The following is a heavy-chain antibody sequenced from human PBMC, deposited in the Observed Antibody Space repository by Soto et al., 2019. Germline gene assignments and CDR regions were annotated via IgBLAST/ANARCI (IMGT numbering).Heavy chain of an antibody. CDR1: GGSISSGGYY. J-gene: IGHJ4*02. V-gene: IGHV4-31*03. CDR3: ARASYGDYGGVYFDY. D-gene: IGHD4-17*01. Sequence: PSETLSLTCTVSGGSISSGGYYWSWIRQHPGKGLEWIGYIYYSGSTYYNPSLKSRVTISVDTSKNQFSLKLSPVTAADTAVYYCARASYGDYGGVYFDYWGQGTLVTVSS. CDR2: IYYSGST.